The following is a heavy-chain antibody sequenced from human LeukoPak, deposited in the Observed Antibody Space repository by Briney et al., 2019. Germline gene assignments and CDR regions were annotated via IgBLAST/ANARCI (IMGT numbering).Heavy chain of an antibody. CDR3: ARGTGYGLPHYYGMDV. J-gene: IGHJ6*02. V-gene: IGHV3-33*01. CDR2: IWYDGSNK. CDR1: GFTFSSYG. Sequence: GGSLRLSCAASGFTFSSYGMHWVRQAPGKGLEWVAIIWYDGSNKYYADSVKGRFTISRDNSKNTLYLQMSSLRAEDTAVYYCARGTGYGLPHYYGMDVWGQGTTVTVSS. D-gene: IGHD5-18*01.